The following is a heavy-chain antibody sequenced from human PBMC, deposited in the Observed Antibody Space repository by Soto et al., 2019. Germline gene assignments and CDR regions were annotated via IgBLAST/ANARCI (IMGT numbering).Heavy chain of an antibody. V-gene: IGHV4-4*02. CDR2: IYHSGST. Sequence: SSETLSLTCAVSGGSISSSNWWSWVRQPPGKGLEWIGEIYHSGSTNCNPSLKSRVTISVDKSKNQFSLKLSSVTAADTAVYYCARAKIVATIQGAFDIWGQGTMVTVSS. D-gene: IGHD5-12*01. CDR1: GGSISSSNW. CDR3: ARAKIVATIQGAFDI. J-gene: IGHJ3*02.